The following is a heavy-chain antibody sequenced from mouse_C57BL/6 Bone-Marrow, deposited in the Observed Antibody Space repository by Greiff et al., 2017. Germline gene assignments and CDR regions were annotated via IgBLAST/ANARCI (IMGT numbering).Heavy chain of an antibody. V-gene: IGHV1-64*01. J-gene: IGHJ2*01. CDR2: IHPNSGST. Sequence: QVQLQQPGAELVKPGASVKLSCKASGYTFTSYWMHWVKQRPGQGLEWIGMIHPNSGSTNYNEKFKSKATLTVDKSSSTAYMQLSSLTSEDSAVYYCARWVYYGGGGYWGQGTTLPVSA. CDR3: ARWVYYGGGGY. CDR1: GYTFTSYW. D-gene: IGHD1-1*02.